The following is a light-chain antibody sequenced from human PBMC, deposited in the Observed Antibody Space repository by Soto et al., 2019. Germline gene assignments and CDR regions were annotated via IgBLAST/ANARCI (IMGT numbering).Light chain of an antibody. V-gene: IGKV1-5*01. J-gene: IGKJ1*01. CDR1: QSISSW. CDR2: DAS. Sequence: DIQMTHSPSTLSASVGDRFTITCRASQSISSWLAWYQQKPGKAPKLLIYDASSLESGVPSRFSGSGSGTEFTLTISSLQPDDFATYYCQQYNTYWTFGQGTKGDIK. CDR3: QQYNTYWT.